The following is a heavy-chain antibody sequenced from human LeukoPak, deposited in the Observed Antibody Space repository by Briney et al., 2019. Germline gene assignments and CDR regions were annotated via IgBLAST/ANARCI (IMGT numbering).Heavy chain of an antibody. J-gene: IGHJ2*01. V-gene: IGHV4-4*07. CDR3: ARVGITMVRGPRRGWYFDL. Sequence: SETLSLTCTVSGGSISSYYWSWIRQPAGKGLEWIGRIYTSGSTNYNPSLKSRVTMSVDTSKNQFSLKLSSVTAADTAVYYCARVGITMVRGPRRGWYFDLWGRGTLVTVSS. CDR1: GGSISSYY. D-gene: IGHD3-10*01. CDR2: IYTSGST.